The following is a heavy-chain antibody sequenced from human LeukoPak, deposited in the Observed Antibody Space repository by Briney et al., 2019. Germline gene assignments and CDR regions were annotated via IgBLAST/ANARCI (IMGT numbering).Heavy chain of an antibody. Sequence: GGSLRLSCAASGFTFSSYAMRWVRQAPGKGLEWVAVISYDGSNKYYADSVKGRFTISRDNSKNTLYLQMNSLRAEDTAVYYCASNIQGAFGGVIVTPLDYWGQGTLVTVSS. CDR2: ISYDGSNK. J-gene: IGHJ4*02. D-gene: IGHD3-16*02. CDR1: GFTFSSYA. V-gene: IGHV3-30-3*01. CDR3: ASNIQGAFGGVIVTPLDY.